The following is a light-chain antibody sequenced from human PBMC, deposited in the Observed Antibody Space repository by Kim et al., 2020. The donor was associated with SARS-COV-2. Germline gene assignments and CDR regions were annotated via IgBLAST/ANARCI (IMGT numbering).Light chain of an antibody. V-gene: IGKV3-15*01. CDR1: QRVRGN. CDR2: GAS. Sequence: SGPPGKSGNLSRRARQRVRGNLAWYQQTPGQAPRLIIYGASTRATGIPARFSGSGSGTEFTLTISSLRSEDFAVYYCQQYNNWRTFGQGTKVDIK. CDR3: QQYNNWRT. J-gene: IGKJ1*01.